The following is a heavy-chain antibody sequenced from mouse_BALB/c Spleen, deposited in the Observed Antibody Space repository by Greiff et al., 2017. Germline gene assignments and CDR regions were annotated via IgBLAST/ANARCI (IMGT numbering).Heavy chain of an antibody. CDR3: ARGEWLQQSFDY. D-gene: IGHD2-2*01. CDR1: GFSLTSYG. V-gene: IGHV2-2*02. J-gene: IGHJ2*01. CDR2: IWSGGST. Sequence: VMLVESGPGLVQPSQSLSITCTVSGFSLTSYGVHWVRQSPGKGLEWLGVIWSGGSTDYNAACISRLSISKDNSKSQVFFKMNSLQANDTAIYCCARGEWLQQSFDYWGQGTTLTVSS.